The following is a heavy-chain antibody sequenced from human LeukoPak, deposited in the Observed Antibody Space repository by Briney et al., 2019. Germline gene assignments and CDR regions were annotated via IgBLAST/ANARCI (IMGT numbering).Heavy chain of an antibody. J-gene: IGHJ4*02. D-gene: IGHD2-15*01. CDR3: ARGAPGSYCSGGSCPYFDY. CDR2: VNPNSGHT. Sequence: ASVKVSCKASGYTFTSYDINWVRQATGQGLEWMRWVNPNSGHTGYAQKFQGRVTMTRNTSISTAYMELSSLTSEDTAVYYCARGAPGSYCSGGSCPYFDYWGQGTLVSVSS. CDR1: GYTFTSYD. V-gene: IGHV1-8*01.